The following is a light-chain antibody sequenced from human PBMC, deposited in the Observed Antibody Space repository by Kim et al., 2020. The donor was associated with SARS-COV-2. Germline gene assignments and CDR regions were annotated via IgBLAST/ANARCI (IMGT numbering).Light chain of an antibody. CDR3: QAWDRSAAEF. V-gene: IGLV3-1*01. CDR1: KLGDIY. CDR2: QDN. Sequence: SYELTQPPSVSVSPGQTTSITCSGDKLGDIYVSWFQQKPGQSPVLVIYQDNKRPSGIPGRFSGANSGNTATLTINGTQALDEADYYCQAWDRSAAEFFGTGTKVTVL. J-gene: IGLJ1*01.